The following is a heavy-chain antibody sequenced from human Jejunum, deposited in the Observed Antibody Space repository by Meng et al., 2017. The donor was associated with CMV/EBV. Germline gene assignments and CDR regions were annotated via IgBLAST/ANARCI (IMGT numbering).Heavy chain of an antibody. CDR2: IKQDGSEK. Sequence: SGFSFRNYWMNWIRQAPGKGLGWVAKIKQDGSEKYYVDSVKGRFTISRDNTKNSLYLQMNSLRAEDTAVYSCARSAPYVYSSPGVWGQGTTGTVSS. CDR1: GFSFRNYW. CDR3: ARSAPYVYSSPGV. D-gene: IGHD6-19*01. J-gene: IGHJ6*02. V-gene: IGHV3-7*01.